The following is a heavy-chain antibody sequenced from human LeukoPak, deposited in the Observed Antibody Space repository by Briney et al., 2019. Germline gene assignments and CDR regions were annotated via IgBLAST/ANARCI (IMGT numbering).Heavy chain of an antibody. CDR1: GFTFSIYW. CDR2: IKQDGSEK. J-gene: IGHJ6*04. CDR3: AELGITMIGGV. Sequence: GGSLRLSCAASGFTFSIYWMSWVRQAPGKGLEWVANIKQDGSEKYYVDSVKGRFTISRDNAKNSLYLQMNSLRAEDTAVYYCAELGITMIGGVWGKGTTVTISS. V-gene: IGHV3-7*01. D-gene: IGHD3-10*02.